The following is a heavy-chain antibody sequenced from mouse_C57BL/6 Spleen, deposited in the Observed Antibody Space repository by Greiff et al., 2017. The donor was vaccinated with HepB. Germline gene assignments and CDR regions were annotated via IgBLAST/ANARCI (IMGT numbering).Heavy chain of an antibody. CDR1: GYSITSGYY. CDR2: ISYDGSN. V-gene: IGHV3-6*01. CDR3: ARERDYPFYAMDY. Sequence: DVKLQESGPGLVKPSQSLSLTCSVTGYSITSGYYWNWIRQFPGNKLEWMGYISYDGSNNYNPSLKNRISITRDTSKNQFFLKLNSVTTEDTATYYCARERDYPFYAMDYWGQGTSVTVSS. J-gene: IGHJ4*01. D-gene: IGHD2-4*01.